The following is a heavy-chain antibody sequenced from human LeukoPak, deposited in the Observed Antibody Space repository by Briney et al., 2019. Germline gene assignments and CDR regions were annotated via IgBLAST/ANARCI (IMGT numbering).Heavy chain of an antibody. D-gene: IGHD5-18*01. V-gene: IGHV1-69*05. CDR3: ARDRYSYGQNYYYYNMDV. CDR1: GGTFSSYA. CDR2: IIPIFGTA. Sequence: PVKVSCKASGGTFSSYAISWVRQAPGQGLEWMGRIIPIFGTANYAQKFQGRVTITTDESTSTAYMELSSLRSEDTAVYYCARDRYSYGQNYYYYNMDVWGKGTTVTVSS. J-gene: IGHJ6*03.